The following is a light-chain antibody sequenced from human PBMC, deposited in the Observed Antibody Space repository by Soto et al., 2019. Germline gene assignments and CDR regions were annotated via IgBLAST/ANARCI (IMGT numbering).Light chain of an antibody. CDR3: SSYTSSITRII. CDR1: YSDIGGYDY. J-gene: IGLJ2*01. Sequence: QSVLTQPASVSGSPGQSITISCTGTYSDIGGYDYVPWYQHYPGKAPKLMIYEVSNRPSGVSDRFSGSKSGNTASLTIFGLQAEDEADYYCSSYTSSITRIIFGGGTKLTVL. V-gene: IGLV2-14*01. CDR2: EVS.